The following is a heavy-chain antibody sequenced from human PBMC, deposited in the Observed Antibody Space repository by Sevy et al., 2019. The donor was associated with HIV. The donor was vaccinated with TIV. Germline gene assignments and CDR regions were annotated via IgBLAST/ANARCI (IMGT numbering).Heavy chain of an antibody. CDR3: AREGDLRYFDF. CDR1: GFTFNDYY. Sequence: GGSLRLSCAASGFTFNDYYMSWIRQSPGKGLEWLSYISDRGTTIYYADSVKGRFTISRDNAKSLMYLQMNSLKTEDTAIYYWAREGDLRYFDFWGRGTLVTVSS. V-gene: IGHV3-11*01. D-gene: IGHD3-10*01. J-gene: IGHJ2*01. CDR2: ISDRGTTI.